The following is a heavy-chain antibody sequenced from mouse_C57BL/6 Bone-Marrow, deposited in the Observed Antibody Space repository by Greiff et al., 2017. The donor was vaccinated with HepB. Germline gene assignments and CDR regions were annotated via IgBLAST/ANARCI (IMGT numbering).Heavy chain of an antibody. CDR1: GYTFTSYW. CDR3: ARNGHYGPPWFAY. V-gene: IGHV1-52*01. J-gene: IGHJ3*01. CDR2: IDPSDSET. Sequence: QVQLKQPGAELVRPGSSVKLSCKASGYTFTSYWMHWVKQRPIQGLEWIGNIDPSDSETHYNQKFKDKATLTVDKSSSTAYMQLSSLTSEDSAVYYCARNGHYGPPWFAYWGQGTLVTVSA. D-gene: IGHD1-2*01.